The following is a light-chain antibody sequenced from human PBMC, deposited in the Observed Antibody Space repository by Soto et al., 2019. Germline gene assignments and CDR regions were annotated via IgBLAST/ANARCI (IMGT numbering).Light chain of an antibody. Sequence: EIFLTQSPGTLSLSQWERATLSWGASQSVSSSYLAWYQQKPGQAPRLLIYGASSRATGIPDRFSGGGSGTEFTLTISSLQSEDFVVYYCQQYNSWPPITFGQGTRLEIK. J-gene: IGKJ5*01. V-gene: IGKV3-20*01. CDR2: GAS. CDR3: QQYNSWPPIT. CDR1: QSVSSSY.